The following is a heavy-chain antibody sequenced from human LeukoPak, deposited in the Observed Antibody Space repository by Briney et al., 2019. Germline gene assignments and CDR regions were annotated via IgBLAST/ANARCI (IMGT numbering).Heavy chain of an antibody. CDR1: GGIISSYY. CDR3: ARSYCGGDCYSTFDY. Sequence: SETLSLTCTVSGGIISSYYWSWIRQPPGKGLEWIGYIYYSGSTNYNPSLKSRVTISVDTSKNQFSLKLSSVTAADTAVYYCARSYCGGDCYSTFDYWGQGTLVTVSS. CDR2: IYYSGST. J-gene: IGHJ4*02. V-gene: IGHV4-59*01. D-gene: IGHD2-21*02.